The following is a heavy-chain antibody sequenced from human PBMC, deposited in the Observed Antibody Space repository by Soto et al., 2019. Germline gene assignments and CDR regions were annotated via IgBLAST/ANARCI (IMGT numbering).Heavy chain of an antibody. CDR3: ARENYCSSTSCYRYSGYGSWFDP. CDR1: GFTVSSNY. D-gene: IGHD2-2*01. CDR2: IYSGGST. V-gene: IGHV3-53*04. J-gene: IGHJ5*02. Sequence: PGGSLRLSCAASGFTVSSNYMSWVRQAPGKGLEWVSVIYSGGSTYYADSVKGRFTISRHNSKNTLYLQMNSLRAEDTAVYYCARENYCSSTSCYRYSGYGSWFDPSGQGTLVTVSS.